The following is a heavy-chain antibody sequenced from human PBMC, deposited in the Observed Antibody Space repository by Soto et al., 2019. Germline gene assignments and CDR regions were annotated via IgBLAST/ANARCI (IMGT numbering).Heavy chain of an antibody. CDR2: VIPILGQA. CDR1: GGIFSXYA. J-gene: IGHJ4*02. V-gene: IGHV1-69*13. D-gene: IGHD1-26*01. Sequence: SXKXSCTASGGIFSXYAISWLRQAPGQGLEWMGAVIPILGQAYYAQNFQDRVTITADESTRTAYMDLISLRSDDTAVYFCARVGGVGAPPGSDYWGQGTLGTVSS. CDR3: ARVGGVGAPPGSDY.